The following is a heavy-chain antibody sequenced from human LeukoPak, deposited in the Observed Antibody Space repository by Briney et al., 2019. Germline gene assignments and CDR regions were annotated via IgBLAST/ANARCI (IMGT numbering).Heavy chain of an antibody. D-gene: IGHD5-18*01. CDR3: ARTSYGVDY. V-gene: IGHV4-59*01. Sequence: SETLPLTCTVSGGSISSYYWSWIRQPPGKGLEWIGYIYYSGSTNYNPSLKSRVTISVDTSKNQFSLKLSSVTAADTAVYYCARTSYGVDYWGQGTLVTVSS. CDR2: IYYSGST. CDR1: GGSISSYY. J-gene: IGHJ4*02.